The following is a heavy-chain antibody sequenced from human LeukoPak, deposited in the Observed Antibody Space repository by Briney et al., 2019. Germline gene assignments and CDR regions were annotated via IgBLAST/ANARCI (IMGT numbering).Heavy chain of an antibody. V-gene: IGHV3-23*01. D-gene: IGHD3-10*01. Sequence: GGSLRLSCAASGFTFSNVWMSWVRQAPGKGLEWVSAISGSGGSTYYADSVKGRFTISRDNSKNTLYLQMNSLRAEDTAVYYCAKRIYGSGSYRQDDAFDIWGKGTTVTVSS. J-gene: IGHJ3*02. CDR1: GFTFSNVW. CDR3: AKRIYGSGSYRQDDAFDI. CDR2: ISGSGGST.